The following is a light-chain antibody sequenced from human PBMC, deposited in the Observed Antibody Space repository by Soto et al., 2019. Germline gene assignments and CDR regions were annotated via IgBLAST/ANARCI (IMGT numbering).Light chain of an antibody. J-gene: IGKJ4*01. CDR3: PQLNHYPLT. CDR1: QGISSY. CDR2: AAS. V-gene: IGKV1-9*01. Sequence: DIQLTQSPSFLSASVGDRVTITCRASQGISSYLAWYQQKPGKAPKLLIYAASTLQSGVPSRFSGSGSGTEFTLTISSLQPADFAAYYCPQLNHYPLTFGGGTKVEIK.